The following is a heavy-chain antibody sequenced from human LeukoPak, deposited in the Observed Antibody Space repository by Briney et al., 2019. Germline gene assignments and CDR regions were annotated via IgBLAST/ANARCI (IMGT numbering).Heavy chain of an antibody. J-gene: IGHJ4*02. CDR2: IKSKTDGGTT. CDR3: TRVAITLVGSYDHYFDY. CDR1: GFAFSAAR. V-gene: IGHV3-15*01. Sequence: GGSLRLSCAASGFAFSAARMSWVRQAPGKGLEWVGRIKSKTDGGTTDYAAPVKGRFTISGDDSKNTLYLQMNSLKTEDTAVYYCTRVAITLVGSYDHYFDYWGQGTLVTVSS. D-gene: IGHD1-26*01.